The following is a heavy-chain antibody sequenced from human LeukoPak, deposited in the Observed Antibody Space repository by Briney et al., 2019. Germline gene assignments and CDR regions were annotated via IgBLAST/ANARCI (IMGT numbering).Heavy chain of an antibody. V-gene: IGHV3-23*01. CDR1: GFTFSSYA. CDR2: ISGSGGST. J-gene: IGHJ4*02. CDR3: ARGLGGFSVYYFDY. D-gene: IGHD5-12*01. Sequence: PGGSLRLSCAASGFTFSSYAMSWVRQAPGKGLEWVSAISGSGGSTYYADSVKGRFTISRDNSKNTLYLQMNSLRAEDTAVYYCARGLGGFSVYYFDYWGQGTLVTVSS.